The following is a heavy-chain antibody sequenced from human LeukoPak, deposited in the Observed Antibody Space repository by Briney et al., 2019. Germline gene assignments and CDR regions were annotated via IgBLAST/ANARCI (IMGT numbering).Heavy chain of an antibody. CDR1: GGSISSYY. V-gene: IGHV4-4*07. CDR2: IYTSGST. D-gene: IGHD1-14*01. Sequence: SETLSLTCTVSGGSISSYYWSWIRQPAGKGLEWIGRIYTSGSTNYNPSLKSRITMSVDTSKNHFSLELSSVTAADTAVYYCATTGPKTGPYYFDYWGQGTLVTVSP. CDR3: ATTGPKTGPYYFDY. J-gene: IGHJ4*02.